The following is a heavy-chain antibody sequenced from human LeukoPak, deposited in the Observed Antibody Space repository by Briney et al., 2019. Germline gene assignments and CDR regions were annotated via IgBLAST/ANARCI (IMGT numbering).Heavy chain of an antibody. Sequence: GGSLRLSCAASGFTFSSYNMNWVRQAPGKGLEWVSSISSSDSYIYYADSVKGRFTISRDNAKNSLFLQMNSLRAEDTAVYYCAKAAYYGSGSLSSDAFDIWGQGTMVTVSS. J-gene: IGHJ3*02. CDR1: GFTFSSYN. CDR3: AKAAYYGSGSLSSDAFDI. D-gene: IGHD3-10*01. V-gene: IGHV3-21*01. CDR2: ISSSDSYI.